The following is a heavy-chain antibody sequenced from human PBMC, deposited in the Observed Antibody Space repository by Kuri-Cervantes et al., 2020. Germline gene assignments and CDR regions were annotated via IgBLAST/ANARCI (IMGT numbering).Heavy chain of an antibody. V-gene: IGHV3-30-3*01. CDR1: GFTFSSYA. Sequence: GESLKISCAASGFTFSSYAMPWVRQAPGKGLEWVAVISYDGSNKYYADSVKGRFTISRDNSKNTLYLQMNSLRAEDTAVYYCARDWGRDGYNFRNWAAPWDYYYGMDVWGQGTTVTVSS. D-gene: IGHD5-24*01. CDR3: ARDWGRDGYNFRNWAAPWDYYYGMDV. CDR2: ISYDGSNK. J-gene: IGHJ6*02.